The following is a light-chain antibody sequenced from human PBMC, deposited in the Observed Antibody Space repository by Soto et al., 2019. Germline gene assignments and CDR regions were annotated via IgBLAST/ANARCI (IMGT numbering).Light chain of an antibody. CDR3: QHYNTYPWT. V-gene: IGKV1-5*03. Sequence: DIQMTQSPSSLSASVGDRVTITCRASQYIGDFLNWYQQTPGKAPNLLIHKASHLESGVPSRFSGSGSGTEFTLTISSLQPGDFATYYCQHYNTYPWTFGQGTKVDIK. CDR2: KAS. J-gene: IGKJ1*01. CDR1: QYIGDF.